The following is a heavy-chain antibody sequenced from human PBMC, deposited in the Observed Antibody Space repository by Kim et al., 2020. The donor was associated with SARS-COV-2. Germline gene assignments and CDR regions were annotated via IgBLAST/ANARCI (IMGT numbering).Heavy chain of an antibody. CDR3: ARAGLLTGYFDY. J-gene: IGHJ4*02. Sequence: GGSLRLSCAASGFTLRRFYMHWVRQVPGNGLVWVSRINNVGSETMYADSVKGRFVISKDNANNTLYLQMNTLGPEDTGVYYCARAGLLTGYFDYWGQGILVTVSS. CDR2: INNVGSET. V-gene: IGHV3-74*03. D-gene: IGHD3-9*01. CDR1: GFTLRRFY.